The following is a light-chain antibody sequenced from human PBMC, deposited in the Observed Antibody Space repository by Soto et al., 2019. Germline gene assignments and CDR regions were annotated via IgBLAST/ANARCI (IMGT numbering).Light chain of an antibody. J-gene: IGKJ4*01. Sequence: EIVLTQSPGTLSLSPGERATLSCRANQSVSSNYLAWYQQKPGQAPRLLIYGPSIRATGIPARFSCSGSGTDFTLTINRLEPEDFAVYFCQQYGSSPLTFGGGTKVE. V-gene: IGKV3-20*01. CDR2: GPS. CDR3: QQYGSSPLT. CDR1: QSVSSNY.